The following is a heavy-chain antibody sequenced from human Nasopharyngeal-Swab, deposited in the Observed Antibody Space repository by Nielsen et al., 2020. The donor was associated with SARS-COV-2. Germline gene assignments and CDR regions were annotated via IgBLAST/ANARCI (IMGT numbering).Heavy chain of an antibody. J-gene: IGHJ4*02. V-gene: IGHV4-34*01. CDR1: GGSFSAYY. Sequence: GSLRLSCAVYGGSFSAYYWSWIRQPPGKGLEWIGEINDSGSTNYNASLKSRVTIPSDTSKNQFSLKLSSVTAADTAVYYCARGHRSISMIVVVIATAHFYFDSWGRGTLVTVTS. CDR2: INDSGST. D-gene: IGHD3-22*01. CDR3: ARGHRSISMIVVVIATAHFYFDS.